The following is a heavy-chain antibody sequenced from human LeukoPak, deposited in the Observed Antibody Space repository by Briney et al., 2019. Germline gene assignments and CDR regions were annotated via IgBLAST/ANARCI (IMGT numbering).Heavy chain of an antibody. V-gene: IGHV4-39*07. D-gene: IGHD3-3*01. CDR1: GGSISSSSYY. CDR3: ARGRSTIFGVVIIEGFDY. J-gene: IGHJ4*02. Sequence: PSETLSLTCTVSGGSISSSSYYWGWIRQPPGKGLEWIGEINHSGSTNYNPSLKSRVTISVDTSKNQFSLKLSSVTAADTAVYYCARGRSTIFGVVIIEGFDYWGQGTLVTVSS. CDR2: INHSGST.